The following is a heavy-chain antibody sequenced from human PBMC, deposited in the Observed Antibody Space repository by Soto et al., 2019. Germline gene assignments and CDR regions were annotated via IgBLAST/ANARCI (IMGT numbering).Heavy chain of an antibody. CDR3: ARAPRTVTTYYFDY. V-gene: IGHV1-18*01. Sequence: GASVKVSCKASGYTFTSYGISWVRQAPGQGLEWMGWISAYNGNTNYAQKLQGRVTMTTDTSTSTAYMELRSLRSDDTAVYYCARAPRTVTTYYFDYWGQGTLVTVSS. CDR2: ISAYNGNT. J-gene: IGHJ4*02. D-gene: IGHD4-17*01. CDR1: GYTFTSYG.